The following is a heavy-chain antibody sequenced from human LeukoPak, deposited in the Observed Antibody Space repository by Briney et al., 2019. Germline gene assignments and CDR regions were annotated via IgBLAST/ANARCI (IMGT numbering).Heavy chain of an antibody. J-gene: IGHJ6*04. Sequence: PSGGSLRLSCAASGFTFDDYAMHWVRQAPGKGLEWVSYISSSSSTIYYADSVKGRFTISRDNAKNSLYLQMNSLRAEDTAVYYCAELGITMIGGVWGKGTTVTISS. CDR2: ISSSSSTI. D-gene: IGHD3-10*02. V-gene: IGHV3-48*01. CDR3: AELGITMIGGV. CDR1: GFTFDDYA.